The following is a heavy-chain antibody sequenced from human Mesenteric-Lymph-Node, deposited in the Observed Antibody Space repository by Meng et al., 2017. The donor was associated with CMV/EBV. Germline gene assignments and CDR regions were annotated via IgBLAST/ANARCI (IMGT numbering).Heavy chain of an antibody. V-gene: IGHV3-74*01. CDR1: GFSFSDHW. CDR3: ARATYYYDSSGYKITYYFDY. Sequence: GESLKISCVASGFSFSDHWMHWVRQSPGKGLVWVSRINSDGSITSYADSVKGRFTISRDNAKNTLYLQMNSLRAEDTALYYCARATYYYDSSGYKITYYFDYWGQGTLVTVSS. CDR2: INSDGSIT. J-gene: IGHJ4*02. D-gene: IGHD3-22*01.